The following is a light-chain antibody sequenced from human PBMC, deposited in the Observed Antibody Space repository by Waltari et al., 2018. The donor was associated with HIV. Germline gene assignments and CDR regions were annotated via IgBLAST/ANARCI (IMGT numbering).Light chain of an antibody. V-gene: IGLV2-23*02. Sequence: QSALTQPASVSGSPGQSITISFTGPSSDVGAYNYVSWYQQQPGKAPKLLIYAVRQRPSGVSARFSGAKSGNTASLTISGLQAEDEGDYHCCSSAGGSTFVFGTGTRVTVL. CDR3: CSSAGGSTFV. CDR1: SSDVGAYNY. CDR2: AVR. J-gene: IGLJ1*01.